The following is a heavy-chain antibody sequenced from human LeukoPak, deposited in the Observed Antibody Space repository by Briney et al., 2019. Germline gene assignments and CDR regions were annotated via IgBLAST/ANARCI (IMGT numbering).Heavy chain of an antibody. Sequence: GGSLRLSFTVSGFTVVNNYMSWVRKAPGKGLEWVALMYSRGSSHYADSVRGRFTISRDSSKNTVYLQMNSLTAEDTAVYYCARGQIVGVQGDFWGQGTLVTVSS. D-gene: IGHD1-26*01. CDR2: MYSRGSS. CDR3: ARGQIVGVQGDF. J-gene: IGHJ4*02. CDR1: GFTVVNNY. V-gene: IGHV3-66*02.